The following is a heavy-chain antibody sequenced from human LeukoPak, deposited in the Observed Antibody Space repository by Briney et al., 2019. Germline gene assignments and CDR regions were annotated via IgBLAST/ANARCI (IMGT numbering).Heavy chain of an antibody. V-gene: IGHV4-38-2*02. Sequence: SETLSLTCTVSGYSISSGYYWGWIRQPPGKGLEWIGSIYHSGSTYYNPSLKSRVTISVDTSKNQFSLKLSSVTAADTAVYYCASEPYDILTGYRENFDYWGQGTLVTVSS. CDR2: IYHSGST. CDR3: ASEPYDILTGYRENFDY. J-gene: IGHJ4*02. D-gene: IGHD3-9*01. CDR1: GYSISSGYY.